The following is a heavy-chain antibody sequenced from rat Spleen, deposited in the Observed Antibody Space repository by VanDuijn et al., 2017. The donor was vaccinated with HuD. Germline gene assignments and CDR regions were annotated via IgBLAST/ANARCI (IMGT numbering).Heavy chain of an antibody. CDR2: MWSGGST. CDR1: GFSLTTYN. CDR3: TRGTYYGYTPNYFDY. D-gene: IGHD1-9*01. V-gene: IGHV2-41*01. Sequence: QVQLKESGPGLVQPSQTLSLTCTVAGFSLTTYNVHWIRQSPGKGLEWMGVMWSGGSTAYNSALKSRLSISRDTSKSQVFLKMNSLQTEDTAIYYCTRGTYYGYTPNYFDYWGQGVMVTVSS. J-gene: IGHJ2*01.